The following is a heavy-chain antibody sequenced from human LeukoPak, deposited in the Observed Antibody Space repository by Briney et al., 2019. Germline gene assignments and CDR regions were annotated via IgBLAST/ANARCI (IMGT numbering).Heavy chain of an antibody. CDR2: INPNSGGT. D-gene: IGHD3-10*01. CDR3: AREGGSGDNWFGP. V-gene: IGHV1-2*04. Sequence: ASVKVSCKASGYTFTGYYMHWVRQAPGQGLEWMGWINPNSGGTNYAQKFQGWVTMTRDTSISTAYMELRKLRSDDTAVYYCAREGGSGDNWFGPWGQGTLVTVSS. CDR1: GYTFTGYY. J-gene: IGHJ5*02.